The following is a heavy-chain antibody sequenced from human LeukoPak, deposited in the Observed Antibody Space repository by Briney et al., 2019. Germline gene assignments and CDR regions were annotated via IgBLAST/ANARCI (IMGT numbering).Heavy chain of an antibody. CDR3: AKARGTMVRGVIRYYYGMDV. Sequence: GGSLRLSCAASGFTFSSYGMHWVRQPPGKGLEWVAVISYDGSNKYYADSVKGRFTISRDNSKNTLYLQMNSLRAEDTAVYYCAKARGTMVRGVIRYYYGMDVWGQGTTVTVSS. V-gene: IGHV3-30*18. CDR1: GFTFSSYG. CDR2: ISYDGSNK. D-gene: IGHD3-10*01. J-gene: IGHJ6*02.